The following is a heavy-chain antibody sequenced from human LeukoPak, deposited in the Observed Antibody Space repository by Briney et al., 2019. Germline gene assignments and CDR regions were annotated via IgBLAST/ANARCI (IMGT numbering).Heavy chain of an antibody. J-gene: IGHJ2*01. V-gene: IGHV3-23*01. CDR1: GFTFSSYA. CDR3: ARPKGGTGYSSGWSLDWYFDL. CDR2: ISGSGGST. Sequence: AGGSLRLPCAASGFTFSSYAMSWVRQAPGKGLEWVSAISGSGGSTYYADSVKGRFTISRDNAKNSLYLQMNSLRVEDTAVYYCARPKGGTGYSSGWSLDWYFDLWGRGTQVTVSS. D-gene: IGHD6-19*01.